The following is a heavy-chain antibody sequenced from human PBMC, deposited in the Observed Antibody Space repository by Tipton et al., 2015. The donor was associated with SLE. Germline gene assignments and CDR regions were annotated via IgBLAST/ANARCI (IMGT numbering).Heavy chain of an antibody. D-gene: IGHD5-24*01. CDR3: ARKRNGMGI. Sequence: TLSLTCAVSGGSISSGGYSWSWIRQHPGKGLEWIGYIYYSGSTYYNPSLKSRVTISVDTSKNQFSLKLSSVTAADTAVYYCARKRNGMGIWGQGTMVTVSS. J-gene: IGHJ3*02. V-gene: IGHV4-31*11. CDR1: GGSISSGGYS. CDR2: IYYSGST.